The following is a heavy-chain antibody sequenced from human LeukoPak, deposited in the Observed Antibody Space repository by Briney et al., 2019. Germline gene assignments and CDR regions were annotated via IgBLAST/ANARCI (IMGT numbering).Heavy chain of an antibody. CDR2: ISGSGGST. Sequence: GGSLSLSCAASGFTFSSYAMSWVRQAPGKGLEWVSAISGSGGSTYYADSVKGRFTISRDNSKNTLYLQMNSLRAEDTAVYYCAKGVTSRIAAAGTNMVDYWGQGTLVTVSS. J-gene: IGHJ4*02. V-gene: IGHV3-23*01. D-gene: IGHD6-13*01. CDR1: GFTFSSYA. CDR3: AKGVTSRIAAAGTNMVDY.